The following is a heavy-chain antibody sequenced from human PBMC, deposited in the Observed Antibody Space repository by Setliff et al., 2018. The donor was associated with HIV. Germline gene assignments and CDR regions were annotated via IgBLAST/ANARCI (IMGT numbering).Heavy chain of an antibody. Sequence: GASVKVSCKASGGTFSSYAISWVRQDPGQGLEWMGGIIPIFGTANYAKKFQGRVTITADESTSTAYMELSSLRSEDTAVYYCGRDRYSSGWYWFDPWGQGTLVTVSS. CDR3: GRDRYSSGWYWFDP. V-gene: IGHV1-69*13. J-gene: IGHJ5*02. CDR1: GGTFSSYA. CDR2: IIPIFGTA. D-gene: IGHD6-19*01.